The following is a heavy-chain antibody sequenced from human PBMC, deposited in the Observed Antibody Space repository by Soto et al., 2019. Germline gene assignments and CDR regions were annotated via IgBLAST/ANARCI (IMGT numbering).Heavy chain of an antibody. CDR2: ITSSGSNT. D-gene: IGHD6-13*01. CDR1: GFNFSGYG. J-gene: IGHJ4*02. V-gene: IGHV3-23*01. CDR3: AKEQGRVAAALDY. Sequence: PGGSLRLSCAASGFNFSGYGMSWVRQAPGKGLEWVSSITSSGSNTYYVDSVKGRFTISRDNSKNTLYLQMNSLTVEDTAVYYCAKEQGRVAAALDYWGQGTLVTVSS.